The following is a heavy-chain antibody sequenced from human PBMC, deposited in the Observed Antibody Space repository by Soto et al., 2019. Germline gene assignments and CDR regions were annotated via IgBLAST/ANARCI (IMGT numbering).Heavy chain of an antibody. D-gene: IGHD2-21*01. CDR1: GGTFTSYA. V-gene: IGHV1-69*12. CDR3: AKDAIPSPNGGRPFDV. J-gene: IGHJ3*01. CDR2: IIPVFGTA. Sequence: QVQLVQSGAEVKKPGSSVKVSCKASGGTFTSYAITWVRQAPGQGLEWMGGIIPVFGTANYAQKFQGRVTITADESTNTAYMELSSLRSEDTAVYYCAKDAIPSPNGGRPFDVWGQGTMVTVS.